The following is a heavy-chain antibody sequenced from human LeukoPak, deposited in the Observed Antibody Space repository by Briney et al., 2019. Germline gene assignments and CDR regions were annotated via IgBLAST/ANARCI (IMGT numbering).Heavy chain of an antibody. D-gene: IGHD2-2*01. CDR1: GYTFTSYG. J-gene: IGHJ5*02. CDR2: ISAYNGNT. Sequence: GSSVKVSCKASGYTFTSYGISWVRQAPGQGLEWMGWISAYNGNTNYAQKLQGRVTMTTDTSTSTAYMELRSLRSDDTAVYYCARDAFIVVVPWVNWFDPWGQGTLVTVSS. V-gene: IGHV1-18*01. CDR3: ARDAFIVVVPWVNWFDP.